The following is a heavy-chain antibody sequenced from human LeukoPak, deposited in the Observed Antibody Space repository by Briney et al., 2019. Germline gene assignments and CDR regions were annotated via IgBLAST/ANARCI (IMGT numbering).Heavy chain of an antibody. J-gene: IGHJ4*02. CDR1: GYTFTSYG. CDR3: ARNSLPNYDILTGYLQPADY. D-gene: IGHD3-9*01. V-gene: IGHV1-18*01. Sequence: ASVKVSCKASGYTFTSYGISWVRQAPGQGLEWMGWISAYNGNTNYAQKLQGRVTMTRDTSTSTVYMELSSLRSEDTAVYYCARNSLPNYDILTGYLQPADYWGQGTLVTVSS. CDR2: ISAYNGNT.